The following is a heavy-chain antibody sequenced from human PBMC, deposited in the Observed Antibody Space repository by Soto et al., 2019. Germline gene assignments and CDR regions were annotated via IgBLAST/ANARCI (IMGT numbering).Heavy chain of an antibody. J-gene: IGHJ4*02. Sequence: GGSLRLSCAASGFTFSSYWMIWVRQAPGKGLEWVANIKQDGSEKYYVDSVKGRFTISRDNAKNSLYLQMNSLRAEDTAVYYCAREGLLAARPNYFDYWGQGTLVTVSS. CDR2: IKQDGSEK. D-gene: IGHD6-6*01. V-gene: IGHV3-7*01. CDR1: GFTFSSYW. CDR3: AREGLLAARPNYFDY.